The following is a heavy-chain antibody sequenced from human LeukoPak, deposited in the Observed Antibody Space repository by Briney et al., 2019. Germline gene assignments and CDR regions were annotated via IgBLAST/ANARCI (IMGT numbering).Heavy chain of an antibody. D-gene: IGHD6-6*01. Sequence: PGGSLRLSCAASGFTFSSYEMNWVRQAPGKGLEWVSYISSSGSTIYYADSVKGRFTISRDNAKNSLYLQMNSLRAEDTAVYYCAKTGYSSSSGDYYYYMDVWGKGTTVTVSS. J-gene: IGHJ6*03. V-gene: IGHV3-48*03. CDR1: GFTFSSYE. CDR2: ISSSGSTI. CDR3: AKTGYSSSSGDYYYYMDV.